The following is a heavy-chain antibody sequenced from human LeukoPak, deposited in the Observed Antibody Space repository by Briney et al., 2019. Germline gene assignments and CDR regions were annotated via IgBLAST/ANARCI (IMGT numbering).Heavy chain of an antibody. CDR1: GYTFTSYY. D-gene: IGHD6-19*01. Sequence: ASVKVSCKASGYTFTSYYMHWVRQAPGQGLEWMGIINPSGGSTSYAQKLQGRVTMTTDTSTGTAYTELRSLRSDDTAVYYCARGGIAVAGRYYYYGMDVWGQGTTVTVSS. J-gene: IGHJ6*02. V-gene: IGHV1-46*01. CDR2: INPSGGST. CDR3: ARGGIAVAGRYYYYGMDV.